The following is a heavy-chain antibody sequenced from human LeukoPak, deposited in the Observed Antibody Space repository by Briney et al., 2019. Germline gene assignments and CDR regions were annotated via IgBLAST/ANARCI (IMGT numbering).Heavy chain of an antibody. J-gene: IGHJ4*02. CDR2: ISWDGGST. CDR3: AKDMYGYYDSSGYYLVDY. V-gene: IGHV3-43D*03. D-gene: IGHD3-22*01. CDR1: GFTFDDYA. Sequence: GGSLRLSCAASGFTFDDYAMHWVRQAPGKGLEWVSLISWDGGSTYYADSVKGRFTISRDNSKNSLYLQMNSLRAEDTALYYCAKDMYGYYDSSGYYLVDYWGQGTLVTVSS.